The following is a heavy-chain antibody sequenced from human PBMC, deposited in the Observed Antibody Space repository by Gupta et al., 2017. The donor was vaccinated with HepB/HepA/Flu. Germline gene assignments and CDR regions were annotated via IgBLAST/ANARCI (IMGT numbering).Heavy chain of an antibody. Sequence: QVQLQESRPGLVKPSETLSLPCTVSGGSISSYYSSWIRQPPGKGLEWIGYIYYSGSTNYNPSLKSRVTISVDTSKNQFSLKLSSVTAADTAVYYCARSPGTVVTPSWFDPWGQGTLVTVSS. D-gene: IGHD4-23*01. CDR3: ARSPGTVVTPSWFDP. J-gene: IGHJ5*02. CDR1: GGSISSYY. V-gene: IGHV4-59*01. CDR2: IYYSGST.